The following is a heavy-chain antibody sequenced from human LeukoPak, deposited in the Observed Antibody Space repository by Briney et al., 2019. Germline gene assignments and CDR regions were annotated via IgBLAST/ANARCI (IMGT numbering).Heavy chain of an antibody. J-gene: IGHJ4*02. D-gene: IGHD5-24*01. CDR3: AKDDRWLQFCC. Sequence: GGSLRLSCVASGFTFSSHGMNWVRQAPRKGLEWVSGIIPSGHTTYYADSVRGRFTIPRDNSRNTVYLQMNSLRAEDTAVYYCAKDDRWLQFCCWGQGTLVTVSA. CDR2: IIPSGHTT. CDR1: GFTFSSHG. V-gene: IGHV3-23*01.